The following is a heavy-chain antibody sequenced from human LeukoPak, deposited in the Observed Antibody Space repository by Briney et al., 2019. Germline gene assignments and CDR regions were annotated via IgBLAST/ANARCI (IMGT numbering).Heavy chain of an antibody. J-gene: IGHJ4*02. CDR3: AREYSSSFSIDY. CDR1: GYSISSGYY. Sequence: QSSETLSLTCTVSGYSISSGYYWGWIRQPPGKGLEWIGSIYYSGSTYYNPSLKSRVTISVDTSKNQFSLKLSSVTAADTAVYYCAREYSSSFSIDYWGQGTLVTVS. CDR2: IYYSGST. V-gene: IGHV4-38-2*02. D-gene: IGHD6-6*01.